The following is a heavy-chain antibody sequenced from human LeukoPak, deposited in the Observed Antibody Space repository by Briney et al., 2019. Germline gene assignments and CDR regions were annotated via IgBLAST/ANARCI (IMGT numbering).Heavy chain of an antibody. CDR3: AKDITGGRSSPYFDS. V-gene: IGHV3-9*01. CDR2: ISWNGGGM. CDR1: GFTFDAYA. Sequence: GGSLRLSCAASGFTFDAYAMHWDRQAPGKGLEWVSGISWNGGGMGYAVSVKGRFTISRDNAKNSLYLQMNSLRDEDTALYYCAKDITGGRSSPYFDSWGQGTLVTVSS. D-gene: IGHD6-6*01. J-gene: IGHJ4*02.